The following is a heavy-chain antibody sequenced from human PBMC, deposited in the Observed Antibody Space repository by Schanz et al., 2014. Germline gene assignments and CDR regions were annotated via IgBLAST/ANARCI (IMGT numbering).Heavy chain of an antibody. CDR2: ISNGGGYI. V-gene: IGHV3-21*01. CDR1: GFAFSAYS. Sequence: EVQLVESGGGLVKPGGSLRLSCAASGFAFSAYSMNWVRQAPGKGLEWVSSISNGGGYIYYADSVKGRFTISRDNAKNSVYLQMNSLRAEDTALYYCAKDPHKDYGGKPQALDIWGQGTMVTVSS. J-gene: IGHJ3*02. CDR3: AKDPHKDYGGKPQALDI. D-gene: IGHD4-17*01.